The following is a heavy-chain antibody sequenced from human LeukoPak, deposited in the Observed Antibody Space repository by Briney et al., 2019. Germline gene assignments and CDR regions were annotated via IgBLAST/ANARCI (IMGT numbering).Heavy chain of an antibody. CDR3: ARGSHDVGAADY. D-gene: IGHD1-26*01. J-gene: IGHJ4*02. CDR1: GFTFSSYG. CDR2: IPYDGSNK. Sequence: GGSLRLSCAASGFTFSSYGTHWVRQAPGKGLEWVALIPYDGSNKYYADSVKGRFTISRDNSKNTLYLQMNSLRAEDTAVYYCARGSHDVGAADYWGQGTLVTVSS. V-gene: IGHV3-30*03.